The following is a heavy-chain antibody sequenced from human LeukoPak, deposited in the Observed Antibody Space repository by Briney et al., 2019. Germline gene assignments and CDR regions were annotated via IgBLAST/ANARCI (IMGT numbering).Heavy chain of an antibody. D-gene: IGHD4-17*01. V-gene: IGHV3-30-3*01. CDR1: GFTFSSYA. CDR2: ISYDGSNK. CDR3: ATSQFTVRYYFDY. J-gene: IGHJ4*02. Sequence: GRSLRLSRAASGFTFSSYAMHWVRQAPGKGLEWVAVISYDGSNKYYADSVKGRFTISRDNSKNTLYLQMNSLRAEDTAVYYCATSQFTVRYYFDYWGQGTLVTVSS.